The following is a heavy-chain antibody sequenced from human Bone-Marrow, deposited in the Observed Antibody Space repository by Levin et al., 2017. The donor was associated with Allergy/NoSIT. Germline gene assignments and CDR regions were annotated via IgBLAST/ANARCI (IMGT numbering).Heavy chain of an antibody. V-gene: IGHV2-26*01. D-gene: IGHD6-19*01. Sequence: SGPTLVKPTETLTLTCTVSGFSLNNARVGVSWIRQPPGKALEWLANIYSNDEKSYSTSLKTRLTISKDSSKSQVVLTMTNLDSVDTATYYCARLFSTGWSRFDFWGPGTQVTVSS. CDR2: IYSNDEK. CDR1: GFSLNNARVG. J-gene: IGHJ4*02. CDR3: ARLFSTGWSRFDF.